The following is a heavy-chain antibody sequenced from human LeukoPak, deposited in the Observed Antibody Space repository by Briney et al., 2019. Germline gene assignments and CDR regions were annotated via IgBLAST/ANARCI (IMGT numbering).Heavy chain of an antibody. V-gene: IGHV4-34*01. CDR3: ARGTAYPDAFDI. CDR1: GGSFSGYY. CDR2: INHSGST. J-gene: IGHJ3*02. Sequence: PSETLSLTCAVYGGSFSGYYWSWIRQPPGKGLEWIGEINHSGSTNYNPSLKSRVTISVDTSKNQFSLKLSSVTAADTAVYYCARGTAYPDAFDIWGQGTIVTVSS. D-gene: IGHD1-14*01.